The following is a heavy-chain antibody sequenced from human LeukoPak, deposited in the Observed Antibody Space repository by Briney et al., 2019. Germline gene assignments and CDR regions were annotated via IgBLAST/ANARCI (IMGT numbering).Heavy chain of an antibody. CDR2: IYYSGST. J-gene: IGHJ6*02. CDR1: GGSVSSGSYY. CDR3: ARDSGCSSTSCYGGYYYYYGMDV. Sequence: PSETLSLTCTVSGGSVSSGSYYWSWIRQPPGKGLEWIGYIYYSGSTNYNPSLKSRVTISVDTSKNQFSLKLSSVTAADTAVYYCARDSGCSSTSCYGGYYYYYGMDVWGQGTTVTVSS. D-gene: IGHD2-2*01. V-gene: IGHV4-61*01.